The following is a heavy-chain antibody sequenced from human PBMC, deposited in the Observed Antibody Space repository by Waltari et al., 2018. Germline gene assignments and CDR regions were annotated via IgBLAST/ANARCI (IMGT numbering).Heavy chain of an antibody. CDR3: AKREIGYAFDI. V-gene: IGHV1-69*12. CDR2: VNPVCGTP. Sequence: QVQLVQSGAEVKQPGASVKVSCKASGGTFGTYAITWVRQAPGQGLEWMGGVNPVCGTPNCAPKVQGRVTVSADPSTSTAYLEVRRLISEDTAVYYCAKREIGYAFDIWGHGTMVTVSS. D-gene: IGHD1-26*01. CDR1: GGTFGTYA. J-gene: IGHJ3*02.